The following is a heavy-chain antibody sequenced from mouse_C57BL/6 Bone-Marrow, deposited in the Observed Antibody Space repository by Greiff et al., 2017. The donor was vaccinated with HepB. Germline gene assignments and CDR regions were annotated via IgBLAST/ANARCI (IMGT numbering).Heavy chain of an antibody. CDR1: GYTFTSYW. V-gene: IGHV1-59*01. D-gene: IGHD1-1*01. Sequence: QVQLKQPGAELVRPGTSVKLSCKASGYTFTSYWMHWVKQRPGQGLEWIGVIDPSDSYTNYNQKFKGKATLTVDTSSSTAYMQLSSLTSEDSAVYYCASYYYGSRDYWGQGTTLTVSS. CDR2: IDPSDSYT. CDR3: ASYYYGSRDY. J-gene: IGHJ2*01.